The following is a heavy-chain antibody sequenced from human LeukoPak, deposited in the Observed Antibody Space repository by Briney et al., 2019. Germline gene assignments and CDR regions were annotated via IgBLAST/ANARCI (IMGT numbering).Heavy chain of an antibody. CDR2: ISAYNGNT. J-gene: IGHJ3*02. Sequence: ASVKVSCKASGYTFTSNAMNWVRQAPGQGLEWMGWISAYNGNTNYAQKLQGRVTMTTDTSTSTAYMELRSLRSDDTAVYYCARDSLHRPRWLQTHRNDAFDIWGQGTMVTVSS. CDR1: GYTFTSNA. CDR3: ARDSLHRPRWLQTHRNDAFDI. V-gene: IGHV1-18*01. D-gene: IGHD5-24*01.